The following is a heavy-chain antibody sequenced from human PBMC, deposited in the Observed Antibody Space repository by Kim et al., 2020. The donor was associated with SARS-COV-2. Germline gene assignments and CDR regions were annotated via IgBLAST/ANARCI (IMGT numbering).Heavy chain of an antibody. CDR2: T. D-gene: IGHD2-8*01. CDR3: ARVYERTFDY. Sequence: TNYAQKFQGRVTMTRDTSISTAYMELSRLRSDDTAVYYCARVYERTFDYWGQGTLVTVSS. V-gene: IGHV1-2*02. J-gene: IGHJ4*02.